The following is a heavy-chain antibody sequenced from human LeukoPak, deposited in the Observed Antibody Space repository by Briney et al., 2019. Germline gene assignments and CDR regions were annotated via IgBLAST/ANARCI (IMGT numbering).Heavy chain of an antibody. J-gene: IGHJ4*02. CDR3: ARGAQGGYCSSTSCYPSGLDY. CDR2: IIPIFGTA. Sequence: SVKVSCTASGGTFSSYAISWVRQAPGQGLEWMGGIIPIFGTATYAQKFQGRVTITADESTSTAYMELSSLRSEDTAVYYCARGAQGGYCSSTSCYPSGLDYWGQGTLVTVSS. V-gene: IGHV1-69*13. D-gene: IGHD2-2*01. CDR1: GGTFSSYA.